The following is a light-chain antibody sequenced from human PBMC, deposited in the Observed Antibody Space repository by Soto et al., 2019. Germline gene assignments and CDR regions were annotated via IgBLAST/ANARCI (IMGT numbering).Light chain of an antibody. V-gene: IGKV3-11*01. J-gene: IGKJ4*01. CDR1: QTVSNT. CDR3: QQRANWPLT. Sequence: EIVLTQSPATLYLSPGERATLSCRASQTVSNTLAWYQQKPGQAPSPLVYDASNRATGIPARFSGSGSGTDFTLTISSLEPEDFAVYYWQQRANWPLTFGGGTKVEIK. CDR2: DAS.